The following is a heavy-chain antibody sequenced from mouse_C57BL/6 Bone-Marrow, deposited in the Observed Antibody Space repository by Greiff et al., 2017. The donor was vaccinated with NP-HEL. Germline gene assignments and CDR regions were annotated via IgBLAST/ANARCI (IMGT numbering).Heavy chain of an antibody. CDR2: ISDGGSYT. CDR3: ARGGKDY. CDR1: GFTFSSYA. D-gene: IGHD2-1*01. V-gene: IGHV5-4*03. J-gene: IGHJ2*01. Sequence: EVKVVESGGGLVKPGGSLKLSCAASGFTFSSYAMSWVRQTPEKRLEWVATISDGGSYTYYPDNVKGRFTISRDNAKNNLYLQMSHLKSEDTAMYYWARGGKDYWGQGTTLTVSS.